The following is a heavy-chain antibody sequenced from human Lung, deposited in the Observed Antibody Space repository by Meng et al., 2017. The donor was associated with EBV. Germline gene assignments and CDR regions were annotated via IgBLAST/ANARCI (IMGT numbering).Heavy chain of an antibody. Sequence: QVQLQQSGPGLVKPSQTPSLTCVISGDSVSSSSAAWTRIRQSPSRGLEWLGRTYYRSKWYNDYAVFVKSRITINPDTSKNQFSLQLNSVTPEDTAVYYCARGATSVFDLWGRGTLVTVSS. CDR2: TYYRSKWYN. V-gene: IGHV6-1*01. CDR1: GDSVSSSSAA. J-gene: IGHJ2*01. CDR3: ARGATSVFDL.